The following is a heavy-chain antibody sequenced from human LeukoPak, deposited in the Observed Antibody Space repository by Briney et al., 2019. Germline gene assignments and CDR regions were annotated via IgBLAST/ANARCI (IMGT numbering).Heavy chain of an antibody. CDR3: ARGTINPPADV. CDR2: IKQDGSEK. D-gene: IGHD1-1*01. CDR1: GFTFSSYW. J-gene: IGHJ6*04. V-gene: IGHV3-7*03. Sequence: GGSLRLSCAASGFTFSSYWMSWVRQAPGKGLEWEANIKQDGSEKYYVDSVKGRFTISRDNSQNTVYLEMNSLRVEDSALYYCARGTINPPADVWGKGTTVTVSS.